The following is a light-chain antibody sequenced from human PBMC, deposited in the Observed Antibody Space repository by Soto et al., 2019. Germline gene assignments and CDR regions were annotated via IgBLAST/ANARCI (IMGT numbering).Light chain of an antibody. J-gene: IGKJ1*01. V-gene: IGKV3-15*01. CDR3: QQYRTWPSGT. Sequence: EIVMTQSPATLSVSPGERDTLSCRASESVGSNLAWYQQKPGQAPRLLIYGTSTRATGIPARFSGSGSGAEFTLTISSLQSADFAVYYCQQYRTWPSGTFGQGTKVDI. CDR1: ESVGSN. CDR2: GTS.